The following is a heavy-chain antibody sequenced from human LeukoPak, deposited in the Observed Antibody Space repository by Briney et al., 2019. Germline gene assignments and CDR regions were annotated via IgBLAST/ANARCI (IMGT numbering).Heavy chain of an antibody. V-gene: IGHV3-30*18. CDR1: GFTFSSYW. CDR3: AKCRGGNYYYGMDV. J-gene: IGHJ6*02. CDR2: ISYDGSNK. D-gene: IGHD3-10*01. Sequence: GGSLRLSCAASGFTFSSYWMSWVRQAPGKGLEWVAVISYDGSNKYYADSVKGRFTISRDNSKNTLYLQMNSLRAEDMAVYYCAKCRGGNYYYGMDVWGQGTTVTVPS.